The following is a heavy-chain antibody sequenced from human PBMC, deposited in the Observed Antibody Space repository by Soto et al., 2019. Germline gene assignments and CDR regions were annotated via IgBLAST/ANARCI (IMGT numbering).Heavy chain of an antibody. CDR1: GFTFSSYG. D-gene: IGHD6-6*01. CDR2: IWYDGSNK. CDR3: ARDRHSSSFFTSSWFDP. Sequence: QVQLVESGGGVVQPGRSLRLSCAASGFTFSSYGMHWVRQAPGKWLEWVAVIWYDGSNKYYADSVKGRFTISRDNSKNTLYLQMNSLRAEDTAVYYCARDRHSSSFFTSSWFDPWGQGTLVTVSS. V-gene: IGHV3-33*01. J-gene: IGHJ5*02.